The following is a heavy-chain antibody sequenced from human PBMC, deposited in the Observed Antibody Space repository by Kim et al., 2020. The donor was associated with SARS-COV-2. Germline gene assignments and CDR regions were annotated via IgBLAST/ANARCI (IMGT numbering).Heavy chain of an antibody. J-gene: IGHJ5*02. Sequence: SETLSLTCTLSGGSISSSSYYWGWIRQPPGKGLEWIGSIYYSGSTYYNPSLKSRVTISVDTSKNQFSLKLSSVTAADTAVYYCARQVGLERHWFDPWGQGTLVTVSS. CDR2: IYYSGST. CDR1: GGSISSSSYY. CDR3: ARQVGLERHWFDP. V-gene: IGHV4-39*01. D-gene: IGHD1-1*01.